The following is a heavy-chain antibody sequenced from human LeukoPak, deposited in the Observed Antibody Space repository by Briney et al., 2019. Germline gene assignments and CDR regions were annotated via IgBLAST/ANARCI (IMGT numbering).Heavy chain of an antibody. J-gene: IGHJ4*02. CDR2: INHSGST. V-gene: IGHV4-34*01. CDR1: GGSFGGYY. CDR3: ARAFGGVVDY. D-gene: IGHD3-16*01. Sequence: SETLSLTCAVYGGSFGGYYWSWIRQPPGKGLEWIGEINHSGSTNYNPSLKSRVTISVDTSKNQFSLKLSSVTAADTAVYYCARAFGGVVDYWGQGTLVTVSS.